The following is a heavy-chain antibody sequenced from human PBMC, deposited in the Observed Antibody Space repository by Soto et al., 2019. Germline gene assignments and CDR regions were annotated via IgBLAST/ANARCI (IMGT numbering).Heavy chain of an antibody. CDR2: ISGSGGST. J-gene: IGHJ6*03. CDR3: AKSLSPLYYYYMDV. D-gene: IGHD3-3*02. V-gene: IGHV3-23*01. Sequence: GGSLRLSCAASGFTFSSYAMSWVRQAPGKGLEWVSAISGSGGSTYYADSVKGRFTISRDNSKNTLYLQMNSLRAEDTAVYYCAKSLSPLYYYYMDVWGKGTTVTVFS. CDR1: GFTFSSYA.